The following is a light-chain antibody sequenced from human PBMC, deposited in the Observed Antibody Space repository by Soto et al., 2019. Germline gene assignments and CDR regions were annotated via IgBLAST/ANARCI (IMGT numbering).Light chain of an antibody. CDR1: QSVRSY. V-gene: IGKV3-11*01. CDR2: DAS. Sequence: EIALTQSPGTLSLSPGERATLSCRASQSVRSYLDWYQQEPGQAPMLFIYDASNRAAGNPASFSGSGSGTDFTITISSLEAEDFAFFYCHQRSDWPITFGQGTRLEIK. J-gene: IGKJ5*01. CDR3: HQRSDWPIT.